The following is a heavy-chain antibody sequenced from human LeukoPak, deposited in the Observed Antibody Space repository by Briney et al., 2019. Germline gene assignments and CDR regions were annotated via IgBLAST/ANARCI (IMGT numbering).Heavy chain of an antibody. J-gene: IGHJ1*01. CDR3: ARVSGGNSGEYFQH. CDR1: GGSISSYY. Sequence: PSETLSLTCTVSGGSISSYYWSWIRQPPGKGLEWIGYIYYSGSTNYNPSLKSRVTISVDTSKNQFSLKPSSVTAADTAVYYCARVSGGNSGEYFQHWGQGTLVTVSS. V-gene: IGHV4-59*01. D-gene: IGHD4-23*01. CDR2: IYYSGST.